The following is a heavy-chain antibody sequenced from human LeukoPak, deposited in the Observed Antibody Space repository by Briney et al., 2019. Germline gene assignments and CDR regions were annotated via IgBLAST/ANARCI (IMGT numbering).Heavy chain of an antibody. J-gene: IGHJ5*02. D-gene: IGHD1-26*01. Sequence: ASVKVSCKASGYIFTSYGMSWVRQAPGQGLEWMGWISAYNGNTNYAQKLQGRVTMTTDTSTSTAYMELRSLRSDDAAVYYCASDMKRSRARWENLGFDPWGQGTLVTVSS. CDR1: GYIFTSYG. CDR3: ASDMKRSRARWENLGFDP. V-gene: IGHV1-18*01. CDR2: ISAYNGNT.